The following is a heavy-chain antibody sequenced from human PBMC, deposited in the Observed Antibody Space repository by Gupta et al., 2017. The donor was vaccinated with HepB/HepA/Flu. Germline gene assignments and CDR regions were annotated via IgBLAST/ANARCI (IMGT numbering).Heavy chain of an antibody. CDR1: GFIFSNYV. J-gene: IGHJ4*01. CDR3: AKLRVRMSASGGDY. V-gene: IGHV3-23*01. Sequence: EVQLLESGGDLVQPGGSLRLSCAVSGFIFSNYVLYGGRQVPGKGLELVSAISESVDYTSYADSVKGRFTISGDNSKNTLYLQMNSLTAEDTAVYFCAKLRVRMSASGGDYWGHGTLVTVSS. D-gene: IGHD2-8*01. CDR2: ISESVDYT.